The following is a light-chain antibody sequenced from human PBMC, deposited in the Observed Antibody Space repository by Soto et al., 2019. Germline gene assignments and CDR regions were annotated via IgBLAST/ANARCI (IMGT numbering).Light chain of an antibody. CDR3: QQYETFSGT. J-gene: IGKJ1*01. CDR1: QGISTW. CDR2: GAS. Sequence: EIQMTQSPSSVSASVGDRVTITFRASQGISTWLAWYQQKAGKAPNLLIYGASNLHSGVPSRFSGSGSGTNFTLTIASLQPDDFATYYCQQYETFSGTFGPGTKVDIK. V-gene: IGKV1-12*01.